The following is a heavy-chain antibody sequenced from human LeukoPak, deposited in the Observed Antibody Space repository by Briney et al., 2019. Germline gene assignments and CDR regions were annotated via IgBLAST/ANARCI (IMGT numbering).Heavy chain of an antibody. CDR1: GFTFSNFA. CDR3: VKSRGPLVRGYDFDN. J-gene: IGHJ4*02. D-gene: IGHD3-10*01. Sequence: PGGSLRLSCSASGFTFSNFAMHWVRQAPGKGLEYVSSISVNGGNTYYADSVKGRFTISRANSKNTLSLQMSSLRLEDTAIYYCVKSRGPLVRGYDFDNWGQGTLVSVCS. CDR2: ISVNGGNT. V-gene: IGHV3-64D*06.